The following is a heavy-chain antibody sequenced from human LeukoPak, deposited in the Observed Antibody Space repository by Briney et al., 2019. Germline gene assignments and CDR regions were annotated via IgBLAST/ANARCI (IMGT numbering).Heavy chain of an antibody. CDR3: ARNRDYGDYGGFDY. CDR1: GGSISSYY. V-gene: IGHV4-59*01. CDR2: IYYSGST. D-gene: IGHD4-17*01. J-gene: IGHJ4*02. Sequence: PSETLSLTCTVSGGSISSYYWSWIRQPPGKGLEWIGYIYYSGSTNYNPSLKSRVTISVDTSKNQFSLKLSSVTAADTAVYYCARNRDYGDYGGFDYWGQGTLVTVCS.